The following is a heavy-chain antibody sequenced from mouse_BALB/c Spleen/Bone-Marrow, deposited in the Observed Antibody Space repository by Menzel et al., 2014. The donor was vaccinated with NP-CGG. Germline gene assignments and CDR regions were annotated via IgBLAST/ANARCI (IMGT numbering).Heavy chain of an antibody. D-gene: IGHD1-1*01. CDR3: ASRGYYGSSLDY. CDR2: ISYSGST. J-gene: IGHJ2*01. V-gene: IGHV3-2*02. CDR1: GYPITSDYA. Sequence: ESGPGLVKPSQSLSLTCTVTGYPITSDYAWNWIRQFPGNKLEWMGYISYSGSTAYNPSLSSRISITRDTSKNQFFLQLNSVTTEDTATYYCASRGYYGSSLDYWGQGTTLTVSS.